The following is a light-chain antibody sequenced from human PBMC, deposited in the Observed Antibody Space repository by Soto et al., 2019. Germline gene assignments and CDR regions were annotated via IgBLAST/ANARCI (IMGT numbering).Light chain of an antibody. V-gene: IGLV1-47*01. CDR2: RNN. Sequence: SVLTQPPSASGTPGQRATISCSGSSSNIGSNFVYWYQQLPGTAPKLLIYRNNQRPSGVPDRFSGSKSGTSASLAISGLRSEDEADYYCAAWDDSLSHEVFGGGTKVTVL. CDR1: SSNIGSNF. J-gene: IGLJ2*01. CDR3: AAWDDSLSHEV.